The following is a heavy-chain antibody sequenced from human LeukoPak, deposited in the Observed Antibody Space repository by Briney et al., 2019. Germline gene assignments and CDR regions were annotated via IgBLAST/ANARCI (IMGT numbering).Heavy chain of an antibody. CDR2: FYSTGST. CDR1: GASRSSFS. CDR3: ATDQYTGRLHY. V-gene: IGHV4-4*07. Sequence: SETLSLTCTVSGASRSSFSSTWIRQPAGKGLEWIGRFYSTGSTNYNPSLKSRVTMSVDTSKNQFSLKLSSVTAADTAVYYCATDQYTGRLHYWGQGTLVTVSS. D-gene: IGHD5-12*01. J-gene: IGHJ4*02.